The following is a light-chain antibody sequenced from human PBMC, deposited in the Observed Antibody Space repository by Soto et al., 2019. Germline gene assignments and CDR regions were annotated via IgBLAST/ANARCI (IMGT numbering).Light chain of an antibody. Sequence: QSALTQAPGASATPGQRVAISFSGSSSNIGNYPVNWYQQLPGTAPKLLIHTATQRPSGVPDRFSGSKSGTSASLAISGLQSEDEADYYCAAWDESLSGWVFGGGTKVTVL. J-gene: IGLJ3*02. CDR3: AAWDESLSGWV. CDR1: SSNIGNYP. CDR2: TAT. V-gene: IGLV1-44*01.